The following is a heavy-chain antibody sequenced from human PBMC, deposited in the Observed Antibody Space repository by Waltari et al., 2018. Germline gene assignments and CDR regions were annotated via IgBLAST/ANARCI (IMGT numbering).Heavy chain of an antibody. CDR2: ISGSGGNT. V-gene: IGHV3-23*01. Sequence: EVQLLESGGGLVQPGGSLRLSCAASGFPFSSYAMSWVRQASGKGLDWVSLISGSGGNTYYADSVKGRFTISRDNSKNTLYLQMNSLRVDDTAVYYCVIRSRAADGKGYFDYWGQGTQVTVSS. D-gene: IGHD6-13*01. CDR1: GFPFSSYA. CDR3: VIRSRAADGKGYFDY. J-gene: IGHJ4*02.